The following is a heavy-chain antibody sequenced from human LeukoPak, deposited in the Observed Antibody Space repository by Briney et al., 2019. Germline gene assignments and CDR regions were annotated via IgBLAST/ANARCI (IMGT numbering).Heavy chain of an antibody. CDR3: ANFGGDSSGYYYPLDY. CDR2: VRYDGSNK. J-gene: IGHJ4*02. Sequence: GGSLRLSCAASGFTFSSYDIHWVRQAPGKGLEWVAFVRYDGSNKYYADSVRGRFTISRDNSKNTLYLQMNSLRAEDTAVYYCANFGGDSSGYYYPLDYWGQGTLVTVSS. D-gene: IGHD3-22*01. CDR1: GFTFSSYD. V-gene: IGHV3-30*02.